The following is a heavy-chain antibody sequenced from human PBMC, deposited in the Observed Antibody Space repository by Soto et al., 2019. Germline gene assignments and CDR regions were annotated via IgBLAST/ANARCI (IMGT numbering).Heavy chain of an antibody. D-gene: IGHD6-6*01. CDR2: VSAYNGNK. V-gene: IGHV1-18*04. CDR1: GYMFTTYG. Sequence: GASVKVSCKASGYMFTTYGISWVRQVPGQGLEWMAWVSAYNGNKKYAQKFQDRITMTIDTSTSTVSMEFRSLTPGDTTIYYCARTGGGMAARPLEYWGQGTLVTVSS. J-gene: IGHJ4*02. CDR3: ARTGGGMAARPLEY.